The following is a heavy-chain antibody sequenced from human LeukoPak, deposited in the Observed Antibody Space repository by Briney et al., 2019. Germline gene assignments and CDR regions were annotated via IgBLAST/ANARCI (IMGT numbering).Heavy chain of an antibody. CDR3: AREITPNSAYYNDAFDI. J-gene: IGHJ3*02. CDR1: GFTFSSYE. V-gene: IGHV3-48*03. CDR2: ISSSGSSI. Sequence: PGGCLKLSCAASGFTFSSYEMNWVRQAPGKGLEWVSYISSSGSSIYYTDSVKGRFTISRDNAENSLYLQMNSLRAEDTAVYYCAREITPNSAYYNDAFDIWGQGTIVTVSS. D-gene: IGHD3-22*01.